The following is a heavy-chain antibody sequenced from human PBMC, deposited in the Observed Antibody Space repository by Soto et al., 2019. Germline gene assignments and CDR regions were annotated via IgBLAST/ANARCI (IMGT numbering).Heavy chain of an antibody. Sequence: QVQLQESGPGLVKPSQTLSLTCTVSGGSISSGGYYWSWIRQHPGKGLEWIGYIYYSGSTYYNPSLKSRVTISGDTSKYQFSLKLSSVTAADTAVYYCARYSYGYYWFDYWGQGTLVTVSS. V-gene: IGHV4-31*03. D-gene: IGHD5-18*01. CDR2: IYYSGST. J-gene: IGHJ4*02. CDR1: GGSISSGGYY. CDR3: ARYSYGYYWFDY.